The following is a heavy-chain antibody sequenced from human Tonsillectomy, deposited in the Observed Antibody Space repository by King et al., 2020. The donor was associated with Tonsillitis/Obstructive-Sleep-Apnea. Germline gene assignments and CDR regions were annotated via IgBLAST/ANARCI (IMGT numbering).Heavy chain of an antibody. J-gene: IGHJ6*03. V-gene: IGHV3-30*18. Sequence: QLVQSGGAVVQPGRSLRLSCAASGFTFSSYAMHWVRQAPGKGLEWVAIISHDGSNKYYADSVKGRFTISRDNSKNTLYLQMNSLRAEDTAVYSCANGNIYFYYYMDVWGKGTTVTVSS. CDR2: ISHDGSNK. CDR1: GFTFSSYA. CDR3: ANGNIYFYYYMDV. D-gene: IGHD1/OR15-1a*01.